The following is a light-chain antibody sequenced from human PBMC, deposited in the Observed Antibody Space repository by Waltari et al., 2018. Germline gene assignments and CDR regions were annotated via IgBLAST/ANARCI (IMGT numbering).Light chain of an antibody. CDR2: AAS. J-gene: IGKJ1*01. CDR3: QHYVRLPAT. Sequence: EIVLTQSPGTLSLSPGERANLSCRASQSVGRTLAWYQQKPGQAPRLLIYAASNRATGIPDRFRGSGSGTDFSLTISRLEPEDFAVYYCQHYVRLPATFGQGTKVAIK. CDR1: QSVGRT. V-gene: IGKV3-20*01.